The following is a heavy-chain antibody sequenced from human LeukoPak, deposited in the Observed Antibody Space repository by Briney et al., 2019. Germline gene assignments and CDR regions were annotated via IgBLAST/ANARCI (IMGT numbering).Heavy chain of an antibody. CDR1: GGSITNTNY. CDR2: VNLQGST. D-gene: IGHD4-17*01. CDR3: ARRPDYGDYWYFDL. J-gene: IGHJ2*01. V-gene: IGHV4-4*02. Sequence: SGTLSLTCAVSGGSITNTNYWARVRPPPGKGRWVIGEVNLQGSTNHNPSLKSRVTMSVDPSKNQFSLKLSSVTAADTAVYYCARRPDYGDYWYFDLWGRGTLVTVSS.